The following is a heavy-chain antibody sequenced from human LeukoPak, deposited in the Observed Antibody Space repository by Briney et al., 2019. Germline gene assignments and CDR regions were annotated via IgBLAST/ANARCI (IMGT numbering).Heavy chain of an antibody. CDR1: GYSLTELS. V-gene: IGHV1-24*01. Sequence: GASVKVSCKVSGYSLTELSMHWVRQAPGKGLEWMGGFDPEDGETIYAQKLQGRVTMTEDTSPDTAYMELSSLRSEDKAVYYCAAVKTYYYDTSGYYFSLNAFDIWGQGTMVTVSS. CDR3: AAVKTYYYDTSGYYFSLNAFDI. CDR2: FDPEDGET. J-gene: IGHJ3*02. D-gene: IGHD3-22*01.